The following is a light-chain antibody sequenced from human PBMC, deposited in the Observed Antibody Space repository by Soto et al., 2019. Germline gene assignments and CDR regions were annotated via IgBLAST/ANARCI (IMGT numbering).Light chain of an antibody. V-gene: IGKV3-15*01. Sequence: EIVMTQSPATLSVSPGQRATLSCRASQSVSDNLAWYQQRPGQAPRLLIYGVSTRATGVPVRFSGSGSGTEFTLTINSLQSEDFAVYYCQQYNKWPLTFGGGTKVDIK. CDR1: QSVSDN. CDR3: QQYNKWPLT. CDR2: GVS. J-gene: IGKJ4*01.